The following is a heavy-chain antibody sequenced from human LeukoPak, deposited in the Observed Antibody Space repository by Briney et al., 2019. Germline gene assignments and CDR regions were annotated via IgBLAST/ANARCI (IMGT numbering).Heavy chain of an antibody. CDR3: ARDPISTQVKETA. CDR2: ISSGGSTI. V-gene: IGHV3-11*01. Sequence: GGSLRLSCAASGFTFSDYYMNWVRQAPGKGLECISSISSGGSTIYYADSVKGRFTISRDDAKNSLYLEMNSLRDDDTAVYFCARDPISTQVKETAWGKGTTVIVSS. D-gene: IGHD3-9*01. J-gene: IGHJ6*04. CDR1: GFTFSDYY.